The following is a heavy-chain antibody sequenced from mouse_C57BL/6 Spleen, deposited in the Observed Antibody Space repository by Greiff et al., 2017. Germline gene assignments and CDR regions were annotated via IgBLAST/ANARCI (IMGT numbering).Heavy chain of an antibody. CDR2: INPSTGGT. CDR1: GYSFTGYY. V-gene: IGHV1-42*01. J-gene: IGHJ4*01. CDR3: ARYDVCAMDY. D-gene: IGHD2-12*01. Sequence: VHVKQSGPELVKPGASVKISCKASGYSFTGYYMNWVKQSPEKSLEWIGEINPSTGGTTYNQKFKAKATLTGDKSSSRAYMQLKSLTSEDSAVCECARYDVCAMDYWGQGTSVTVSS.